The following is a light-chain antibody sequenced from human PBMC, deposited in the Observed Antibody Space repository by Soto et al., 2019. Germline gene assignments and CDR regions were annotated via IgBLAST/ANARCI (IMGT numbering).Light chain of an antibody. CDR1: SSDVGAHNH. Sequence: QSALTQPASVSGSPGQSITISCTGTSSDVGAHNHVSWYQQHPGKAPKLMIYEVTNRPSGVSNRFSGSKSGNTASLTISGLQAEDEADYYCISYTSSSTPYVSGPGTKLTVL. CDR2: EVT. CDR3: ISYTSSSTPYV. V-gene: IGLV2-14*01. J-gene: IGLJ1*01.